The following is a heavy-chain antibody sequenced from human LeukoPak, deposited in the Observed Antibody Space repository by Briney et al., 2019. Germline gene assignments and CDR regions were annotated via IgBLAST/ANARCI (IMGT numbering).Heavy chain of an antibody. Sequence: GGSLRLSCAASGFTFSSYSMNWVRQAPGKGLEWVSSISSSSSYIYYADSVKGRFTISRDNAKNSLYLQMNSLRAEDTAVYYCARALGLYYYDSSGYYLDYWGQGTLVTVSS. CDR3: ARALGLYYYDSSGYYLDY. CDR1: GFTFSSYS. CDR2: ISSSSSYI. D-gene: IGHD3-22*01. J-gene: IGHJ4*02. V-gene: IGHV3-21*01.